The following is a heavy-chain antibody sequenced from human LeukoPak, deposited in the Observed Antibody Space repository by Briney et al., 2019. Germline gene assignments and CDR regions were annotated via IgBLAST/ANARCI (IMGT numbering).Heavy chain of an antibody. J-gene: IGHJ6*03. CDR2: IYHSGST. V-gene: IGHV4-38-2*02. Sequence: SETLSLTCTVSGYSISSGYYWGWIRQPPGKGLEWIGSIYHSGSTYYNPSLKSRVTISVDTSKNQFSLKLSSVTAADTAVYYCARVSYSKDSRYDHYYYYYMDVWGKGTTVTVSS. D-gene: IGHD5-12*01. CDR3: ARVSYSKDSRYDHYYYYYMDV. CDR1: GYSISSGYY.